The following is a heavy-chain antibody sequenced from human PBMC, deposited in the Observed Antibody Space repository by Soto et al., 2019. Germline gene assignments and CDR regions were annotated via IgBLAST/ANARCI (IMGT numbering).Heavy chain of an antibody. CDR1: GGSIRNYY. CDR2: IYYTGST. J-gene: IGHJ1*01. V-gene: IGHV4-59*08. D-gene: IGHD2-15*01. CDR3: ASLPEYCSGGACHFQH. Sequence: QLELLESGPGLVKPSETLSLTCTVSGGSIRNYYWSWVRQPPGKGLVWIGDIYYTGSTNYNPSLKSRVNISAATSNTQFSLKLSSVTAADTAVYYFASLPEYCSGGACHFQHWGQGTLVTVSS.